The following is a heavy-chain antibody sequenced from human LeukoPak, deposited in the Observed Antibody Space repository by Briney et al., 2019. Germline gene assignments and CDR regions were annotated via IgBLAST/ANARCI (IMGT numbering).Heavy chain of an antibody. V-gene: IGHV1-8*03. Sequence: ASVKVSCKASGYTFTSYDINWVRQATGQGLEWMGWMNPNSGNTGYAQKFQGRVTITRNTSISTAYMELSSLRSEDTAVYYCARGQAGRDAFDIWGQGTMVTVSS. J-gene: IGHJ3*02. CDR3: ARGQAGRDAFDI. CDR2: MNPNSGNT. D-gene: IGHD6-19*01. CDR1: GYTFTSYD.